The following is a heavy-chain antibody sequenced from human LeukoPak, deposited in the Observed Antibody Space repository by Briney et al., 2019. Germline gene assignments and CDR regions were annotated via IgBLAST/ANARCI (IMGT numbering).Heavy chain of an antibody. V-gene: IGHV3-7*01. Sequence: GGSLRLSCAASGFTFSSYWMSWVRQAPGKGLEWVANIKEDGSVMYYVDSLKGRFTISRDSAQNSLYLQMNSLRVEDTAVYFCARDLWGSYSTGSYLDYWGQGALVTVSS. CDR3: ARDLWGSYSTGSYLDY. J-gene: IGHJ4*02. D-gene: IGHD6-19*01. CDR1: GFTFSSYW. CDR2: IKEDGSVM.